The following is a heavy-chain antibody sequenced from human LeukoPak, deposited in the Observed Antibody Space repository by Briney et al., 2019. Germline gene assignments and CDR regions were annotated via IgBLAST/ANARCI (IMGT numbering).Heavy chain of an antibody. D-gene: IGHD1-26*01. Sequence: GGSLRLSCAASEFTFSSYWMSWVRQAPGKGLEWVANIKQDGSEKYYVDSVKGRFTISRDNAKNPLYLQMNSLRAEDTAVYYCARDKIVGTTNFDYWGQGTLVTVSS. V-gene: IGHV3-7*01. CDR3: ARDKIVGTTNFDY. CDR2: IKQDGSEK. J-gene: IGHJ4*02. CDR1: EFTFSSYW.